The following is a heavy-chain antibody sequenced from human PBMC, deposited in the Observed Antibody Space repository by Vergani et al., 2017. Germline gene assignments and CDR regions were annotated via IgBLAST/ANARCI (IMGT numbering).Heavy chain of an antibody. J-gene: IGHJ4*02. CDR1: GFTFSSYS. D-gene: IGHD3-16*01. V-gene: IGHV3-21*01. CDR2: ISSSSSYI. Sequence: EVQLVESGGGLVKPGGSLRLSCAASGFTFSSYSMIWVRQAPGKGLEWVSSISSSSSYIYYADSVKGRFTISRDNAKNSLYLQMNSLRAEDTAVYYCARDPFGGSSPGADYWGQGTLVTVSS. CDR3: ARDPFGGSSPGADY.